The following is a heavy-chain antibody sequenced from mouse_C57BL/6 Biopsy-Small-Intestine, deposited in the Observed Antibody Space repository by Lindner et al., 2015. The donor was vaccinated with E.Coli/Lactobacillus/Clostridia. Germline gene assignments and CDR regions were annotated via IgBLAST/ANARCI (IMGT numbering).Heavy chain of an antibody. Sequence: VKVSCKASGFTFSRCAIHWVRQAPGQRPEWMGWINAGNGNTKFSQKFQGRVTLTRDTSASTAFMELRSLRSEDTAVYYCAREDTSRRGQLPYCDHWGQGTLVTVSS. V-gene: IGHV1-66*01. D-gene: IGHD3-3*01. CDR1: GFTFSRCA. CDR3: AREDTSRRGQLPYCDH. CDR2: INAGNGNT. J-gene: IGHJ4*01.